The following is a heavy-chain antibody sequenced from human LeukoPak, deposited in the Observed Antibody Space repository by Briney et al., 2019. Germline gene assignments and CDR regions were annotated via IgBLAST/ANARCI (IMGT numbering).Heavy chain of an antibody. V-gene: IGHV3-30*02. CDR1: GFTFSSYG. Sequence: GGSLRLSCAASGFTFSSYGMHWVRQAPGKGLEWVAFIRYDGSNKYYADSVKGRFTISRDNSKNTLYLQMNSLRAEDTAVYYCAKDTSYYDILTGGPGDYWGQGTLVTVSS. J-gene: IGHJ4*02. D-gene: IGHD3-9*01. CDR2: IRYDGSNK. CDR3: AKDTSYYDILTGGPGDY.